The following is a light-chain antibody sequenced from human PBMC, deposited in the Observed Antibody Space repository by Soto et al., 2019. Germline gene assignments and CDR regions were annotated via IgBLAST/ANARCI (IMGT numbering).Light chain of an antibody. Sequence: QSALTQPASVSGSAGQSITISCSGTMRDVGAYNLVSWYQQHPGTAPKLVICEVSNRPSGVSSRFSGSKSGNTASLTISGLRAEDEADYYCTSFTTTNIWVFGGGTQLTVL. J-gene: IGLJ3*02. CDR2: EVS. V-gene: IGLV2-14*01. CDR1: MRDVGAYNL. CDR3: TSFTTTNIWV.